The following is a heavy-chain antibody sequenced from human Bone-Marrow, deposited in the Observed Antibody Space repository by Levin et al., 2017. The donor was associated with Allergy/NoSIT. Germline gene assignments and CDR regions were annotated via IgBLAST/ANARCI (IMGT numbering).Heavy chain of an antibody. J-gene: IGHJ4*02. CDR2: ISYSGNT. V-gene: IGHV4-61*01. D-gene: IGHD6-19*01. Sequence: SETLSLTCTVSGGSVSSAYYYWSWIRQPPGKGLEWIGCISYSGNTNYNPSLKSRVTISLNTSKNQVSLKLNSVTAADTAVYYCARKIGSSRGWFHFDYWGQGTLVTASS. CDR1: GGSVSSAYYY. CDR3: ARKIGSSRGWFHFDY.